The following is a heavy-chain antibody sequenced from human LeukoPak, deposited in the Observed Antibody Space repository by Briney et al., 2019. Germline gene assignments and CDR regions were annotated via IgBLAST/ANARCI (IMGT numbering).Heavy chain of an antibody. D-gene: IGHD3-22*01. Sequence: SETLSLTCTVSGGSISSYYWSWIRQPPGKGLEWIGYIYYSGSTNYNPSLKSRVTISVDTSKNQFSLKLSSVTAADTAVYYCARLHRLDSSGYEKRGAFDIWGQGTMVTVSS. CDR3: ARLHRLDSSGYEKRGAFDI. J-gene: IGHJ3*02. V-gene: IGHV4-59*08. CDR2: IYYSGST. CDR1: GGSISSYY.